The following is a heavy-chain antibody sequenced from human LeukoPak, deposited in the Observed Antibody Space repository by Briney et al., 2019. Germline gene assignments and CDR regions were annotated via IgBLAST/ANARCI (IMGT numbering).Heavy chain of an antibody. CDR3: ARDVPGGTRYYYYYMDV. CDR1: GGSISSGGYY. D-gene: IGHD1-1*01. J-gene: IGHJ6*03. Sequence: SETLSLTCTVSGGSISSGGYYWSWIRQHPGKGLEWIGYIYYSGSTYYNPSLKSRVTISVDTSKNQFSLKLSSVTAADTAVYYCARDVPGGTRYYYYYMDVWGKGTTVTVSS. V-gene: IGHV4-31*03. CDR2: IYYSGST.